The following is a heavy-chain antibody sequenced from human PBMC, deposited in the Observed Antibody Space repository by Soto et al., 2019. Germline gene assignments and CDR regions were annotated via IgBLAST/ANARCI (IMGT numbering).Heavy chain of an antibody. Sequence: XSVKVSCKASGYTFTSYGMIWVRQAPGQGLEWMGWISAYNGNTNYAQKLQCRVNMTSDTSTSTAYMERRSLRSDGTAVYYFARAPGGGATDNHDYWGQGTLVTVPS. D-gene: IGHD1-26*01. V-gene: IGHV1-18*04. CDR2: ISAYNGNT. J-gene: IGHJ4*02. CDR3: ARAPGGGATDNHDY. CDR1: GYTFTSYG.